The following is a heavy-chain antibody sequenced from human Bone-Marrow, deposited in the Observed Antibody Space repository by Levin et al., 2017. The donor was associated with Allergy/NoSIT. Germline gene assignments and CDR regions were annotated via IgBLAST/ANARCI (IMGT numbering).Heavy chain of an antibody. CDR1: NGSISSSIYY. V-gene: IGHV4-39*01. CDR2: IYYSGDT. D-gene: IGHD3-16*02. J-gene: IGHJ4*02. Sequence: GSLRLSCTVSNGSISSSIYYWGWIRQPPGKGLEYVGSIYYSGDTFYNPSLRSRVTISVDTSKNQFSLKLSSVTAADTAVYYCAGRLVHEDYIWGSYRGDHDYFDYWGQGAPVTVSS. CDR3: AGRLVHEDYIWGSYRGDHDYFDY.